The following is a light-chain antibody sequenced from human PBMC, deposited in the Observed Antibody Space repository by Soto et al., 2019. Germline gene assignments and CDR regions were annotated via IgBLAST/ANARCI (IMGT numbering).Light chain of an antibody. CDR3: EQYNYWPPFT. J-gene: IGKJ5*01. Sequence: EILMTQSPGTLSVSPGEGATLSCRASQSVGSNLAWYQQKPGQAPRLLILEASTRATGIPARFSGSGSGTEFTLTISNLQSEDFAVYYCEQYNYWPPFTFGQGTRLEIK. CDR2: EAS. V-gene: IGKV3-15*01. CDR1: QSVGSN.